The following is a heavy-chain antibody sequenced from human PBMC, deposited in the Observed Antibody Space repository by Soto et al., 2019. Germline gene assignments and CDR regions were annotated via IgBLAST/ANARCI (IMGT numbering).Heavy chain of an antibody. CDR2: ISTDNGDT. D-gene: IGHD3-9*01. CDR3: TRDATYHDILTGYFVNDH. Sequence: ALVKNSRKASGYPFPNFGVFWVQQAPGQGLEWLGWISTDNGDTKYAQKIQARVTLTTDTATTTVYMELTSLRPDDTAVYYCTRDATYHDILTGYFVNDHWGQ. J-gene: IGHJ4*01. V-gene: IGHV1-18*04. CDR1: GYPFPNFG.